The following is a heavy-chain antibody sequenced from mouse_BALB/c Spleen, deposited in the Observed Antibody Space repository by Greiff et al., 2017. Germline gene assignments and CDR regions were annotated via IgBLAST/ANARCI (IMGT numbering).Heavy chain of an antibody. J-gene: IGHJ3*01. CDR2: IDPANGNT. D-gene: IGHD1-1*01. V-gene: IGHV14-3*02. CDR3: ARESGSAFAY. Sequence: EVKLMESGAELVKPGASVKLSCTASGFNIKDTYMHWVKQRPEQGLEWIGRIDPANGNTKYDPKFQGKATITADTSSNTAYLQLSSLTSEDTAVYYCARESGSAFAYWGQGTLVTVSA. CDR1: GFNIKDTY.